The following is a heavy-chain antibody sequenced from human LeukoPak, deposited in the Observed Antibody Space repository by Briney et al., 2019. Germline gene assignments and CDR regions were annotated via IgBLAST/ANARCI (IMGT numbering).Heavy chain of an antibody. D-gene: IGHD3-22*01. J-gene: IGHJ3*02. CDR1: GFTVSSNY. CDR2: LYSGGST. Sequence: GGSLRLSCAASGFTVSSNYMGWVRQAPGKGPEWVSVLYSGGSTYYPDSVKGRFTISRDNSQNTLYLQMDSLRAEDTAVYYCARLYDSSAYGAFDIWGQGTMVTVSS. CDR3: ARLYDSSAYGAFDI. V-gene: IGHV3-66*02.